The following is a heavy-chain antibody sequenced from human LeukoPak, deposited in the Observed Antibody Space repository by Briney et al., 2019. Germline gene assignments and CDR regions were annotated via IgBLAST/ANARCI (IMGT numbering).Heavy chain of an antibody. J-gene: IGHJ4*02. V-gene: IGHV1-24*01. D-gene: IGHD3-10*01. CDR1: GYTFTSYY. CDR3: AREERSWFGELLYGSIDY. Sequence: GASVKVSCKASGYTFTSYYMHWVRQAPGKGLEWMGNFDPEDDETIYAQRFQGRVTMTEDTSTDTAYMELTSLRSEDTAVYYCAREERSWFGELLYGSIDYWGQGTLVTVSS. CDR2: FDPEDDET.